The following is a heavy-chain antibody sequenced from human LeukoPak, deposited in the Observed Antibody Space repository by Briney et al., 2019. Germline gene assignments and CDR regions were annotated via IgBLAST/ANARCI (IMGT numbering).Heavy chain of an antibody. D-gene: IGHD3-22*01. CDR2: IYHSGST. V-gene: IGHV4-38-2*02. J-gene: IGHJ4*02. CDR3: ARQLDYYDSSGYYRPHYFDY. CDR1: GYSISSGYY. Sequence: PSETLSLTCTVSGYSISSGYYWGWIRQPPGKGLEWIGSIYHSGSTYYNPSLKSRVTILVDTSKNQFSLKLSSVTAADTAVYYCARQLDYYDSSGYYRPHYFDYWGQGTLVTVSS.